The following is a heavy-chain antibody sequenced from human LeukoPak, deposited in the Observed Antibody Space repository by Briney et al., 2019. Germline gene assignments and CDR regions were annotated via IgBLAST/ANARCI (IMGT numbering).Heavy chain of an antibody. CDR1: GYTFTGYC. V-gene: IGHV1-2*02. CDR3: ARGAGDLYYYYMDV. Sequence: ASVKVSCKASGYTFTGYCMHWVRQAPGQGLEWMGWINPNSGGTNYAQKFQGRVTMTRDTSISTAYMELSRLRSDDTAVYYCARGAGDLYYYYMDVWGKGTTVTVSS. J-gene: IGHJ6*03. CDR2: INPNSGGT.